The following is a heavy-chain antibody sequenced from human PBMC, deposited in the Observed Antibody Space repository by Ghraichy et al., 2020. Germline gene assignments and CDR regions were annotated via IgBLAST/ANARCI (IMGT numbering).Heavy chain of an antibody. CDR3: ARVGRGSDRSSWRGWFDP. Sequence: SETLSLTCTVSGGSISSYYWSWIRQPPGKGLEWIGYIYYSGSTNYNPSLKSRVTISVDTSKNQFSLKLSSVTAADTAVYYCARVGRGSDRSSWRGWFDPWGQGTLVTVSS. V-gene: IGHV4-59*01. CDR2: IYYSGST. D-gene: IGHD6-13*01. CDR1: GGSISSYY. J-gene: IGHJ5*02.